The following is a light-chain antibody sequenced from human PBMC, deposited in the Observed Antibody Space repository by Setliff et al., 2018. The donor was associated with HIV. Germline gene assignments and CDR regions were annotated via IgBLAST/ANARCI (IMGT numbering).Light chain of an antibody. Sequence: QSVLAQPASVSGSPGQSITISCTGTSSDIAIYNFVSWYQHHPGKAPKLIIYDVSNRPSGVSNRFSGSKSGNTASLTTSGLQAEDEADYYCSSYTSSSTLVFGTGTKVTVL. CDR3: SSYTSSSTLV. CDR1: SSDIAIYNF. V-gene: IGLV2-14*03. J-gene: IGLJ1*01. CDR2: DVS.